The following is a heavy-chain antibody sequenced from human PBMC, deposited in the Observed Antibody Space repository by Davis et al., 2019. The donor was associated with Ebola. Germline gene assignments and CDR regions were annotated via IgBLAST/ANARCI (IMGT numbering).Heavy chain of an antibody. CDR1: GFTFSSYA. D-gene: IGHD3-9*01. J-gene: IGHJ4*02. CDR3: AKDARYFDSNFDY. CDR2: ISGSGGST. Sequence: GESLKISCAASGFTFSSYAMSWVRQAPGKGLEWVSAISGSGGSTYYADSVKGRFTISRDNSKNTLYLQMNSLRAEDTAVYYCAKDARYFDSNFDYWGQGTLVTVSS. V-gene: IGHV3-23*01.